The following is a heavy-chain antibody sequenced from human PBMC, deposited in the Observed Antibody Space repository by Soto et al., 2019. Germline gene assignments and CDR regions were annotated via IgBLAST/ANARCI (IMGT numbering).Heavy chain of an antibody. CDR2: ISSSGSTI. D-gene: IGHD6-13*01. Sequence: QVQLVESGGGLVKPGGSLRLSCAASGFTFSDYYMSWIRQAPGKGLEWVSYISSSGSTIYYADSVKGRFTISRDNAKNSLDLQMNSLRAEDTDVYYCAREGPGIAAGTDYYYYYIDVWRKGTTVTVSS. CDR3: AREGPGIAAGTDYYYYYIDV. V-gene: IGHV3-11*01. CDR1: GFTFSDYY. J-gene: IGHJ6*03.